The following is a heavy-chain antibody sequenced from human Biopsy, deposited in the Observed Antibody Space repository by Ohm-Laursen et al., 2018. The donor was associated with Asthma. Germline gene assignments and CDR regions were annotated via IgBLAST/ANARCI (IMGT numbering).Heavy chain of an antibody. Sequence: ASVKVSCKSSGGTFSTFGISWVRQAPGQGLEWMGRIIPFYGTATYAQNFQGRLTLTADESTSTAYMELSSLRSEDAAVYFCARDYDGDYVQRHLPLAYWGQGTLVTVSS. D-gene: IGHD4-17*01. CDR3: ARDYDGDYVQRHLPLAY. V-gene: IGHV1-69*13. CDR1: GGTFSTFG. CDR2: IIPFYGTA. J-gene: IGHJ4*02.